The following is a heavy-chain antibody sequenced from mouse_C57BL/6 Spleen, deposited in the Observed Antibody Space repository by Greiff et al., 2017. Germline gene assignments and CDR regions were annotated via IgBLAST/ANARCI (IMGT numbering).Heavy chain of an antibody. Sequence: VQLQQSGAELVRPGASVKLSCTASGFNIKDYYMHWVKQRPEQGLEWIGRIDPEDGDTEYAPKFQGKATMTADTSSNTAYLQLSSLTSEDTAVYYCTSYEYGRGAWFAYWGQGTLVTVSA. V-gene: IGHV14-1*01. CDR3: TSYEYGRGAWFAY. CDR1: GFNIKDYY. CDR2: IDPEDGDT. J-gene: IGHJ3*01. D-gene: IGHD2-4*01.